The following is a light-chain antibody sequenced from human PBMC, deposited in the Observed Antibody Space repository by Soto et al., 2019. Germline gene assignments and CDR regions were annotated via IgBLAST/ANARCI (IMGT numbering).Light chain of an antibody. CDR3: SSYTSSSSLKWV. CDR2: EVS. Sequence: QSVLTQPASVSGSPGQSITISCTGTGSDVGGCNYVSWYQQHPGKAPKLMIYEVSNRPSGVSNRFSGSKSGNTASLTISGLQAEDEADYYCSSYTSSSSLKWVFGGGTKLTVL. CDR1: GSDVGGCNY. J-gene: IGLJ3*02. V-gene: IGLV2-14*01.